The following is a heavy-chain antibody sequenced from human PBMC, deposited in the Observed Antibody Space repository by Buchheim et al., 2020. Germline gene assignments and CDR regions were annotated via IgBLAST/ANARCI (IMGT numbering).Heavy chain of an antibody. CDR1: GGSISSYY. D-gene: IGHD1-26*01. J-gene: IGHJ4*02. V-gene: IGHV4-59*08. Sequence: QVQLQESGPGLVKPSETLSLTCTVSGGSISSYYWSWIRQPPGKGLEWIGYIYYSGSTNYNPSLKSRVTISVDTSKNQFSLKLSSVTAADTAVYYCARHRNSGSYFLNDTPFDYWGQGTL. CDR2: IYYSGST. CDR3: ARHRNSGSYFLNDTPFDY.